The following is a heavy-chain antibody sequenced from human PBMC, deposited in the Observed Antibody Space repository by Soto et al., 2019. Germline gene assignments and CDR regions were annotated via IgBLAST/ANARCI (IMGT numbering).Heavy chain of an antibody. Sequence: SGPTLVHPTPTLTLTCTFSGFSLSTSGIGVGWIRQPPGKALEWLALIYWDDDKRYSPALKSRLTITKDTSKNQVVLTVTNMDPVDTATYYCAHRLSRTPASGSGSWGPYYFDYWGQGTLVTVSS. V-gene: IGHV2-5*02. CDR2: IYWDDDK. J-gene: IGHJ4*02. D-gene: IGHD3-10*01. CDR3: AHRLSRTPASGSGSWGPYYFDY. CDR1: GFSLSTSGIG.